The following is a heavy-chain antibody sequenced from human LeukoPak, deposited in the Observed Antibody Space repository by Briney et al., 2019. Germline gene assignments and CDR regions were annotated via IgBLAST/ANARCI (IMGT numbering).Heavy chain of an antibody. V-gene: IGHV5-51*01. J-gene: IGHJ4*02. Sequence: GGSLQISCKGSGYTFTTYWIGWVRRMPGKGLEWMGIIYPGDSDTRYSPSFQGQVTISADKSISTDYLQWSSLKASDTAMYYCARPAAGRTNYFDYWGQGTLVTVSS. D-gene: IGHD6-13*01. CDR3: ARPAAGRTNYFDY. CDR2: IYPGDSDT. CDR1: GYTFTTYW.